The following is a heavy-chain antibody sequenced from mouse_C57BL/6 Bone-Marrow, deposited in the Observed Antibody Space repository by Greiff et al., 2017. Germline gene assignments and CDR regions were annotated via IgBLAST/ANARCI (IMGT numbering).Heavy chain of an antibody. J-gene: IGHJ1*03. D-gene: IGHD2-1*01. Sequence: EVNVVESGGGLVQSGRSLRLSCATSGFTFSDFYMEWVRQAPGKGLEWIAASRNKANDYTTEYSASVKGRFIVSRDTSQSILYLQMNALRAEDTAIYYCARDANPIYYGNYVSYWYFDVWGTGTTVTVSS. CDR3: ARDANPIYYGNYVSYWYFDV. CDR2: SRNKANDYTT. V-gene: IGHV7-1*01. CDR1: GFTFSDFY.